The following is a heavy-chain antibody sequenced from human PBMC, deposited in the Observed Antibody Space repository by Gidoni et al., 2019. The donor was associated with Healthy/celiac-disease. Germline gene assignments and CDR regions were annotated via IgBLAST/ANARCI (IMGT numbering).Heavy chain of an antibody. CDR3: ARDIGKITMFRGVITSFDY. Sequence: WMGWISAYNGNTNYAQKLQGRGTMTTDPYTSTAYMELRSLGSDDTAVYYCARDIGKITMFRGVITSFDYWGQGTLVTVSS. D-gene: IGHD3-10*01. J-gene: IGHJ4*02. V-gene: IGHV1-18*01. CDR2: ISAYNGNT.